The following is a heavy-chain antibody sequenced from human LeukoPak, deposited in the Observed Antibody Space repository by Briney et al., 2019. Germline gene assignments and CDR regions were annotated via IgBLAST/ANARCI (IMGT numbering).Heavy chain of an antibody. V-gene: IGHV4-59*01. Sequence: HPSETLSLTCTVSGGSISSYYWSWIRQPPGKGLEWIGYIYYSGSTNYNPSLKSRVTISVDTSKNQFSLNLSSVTAADTAVYYCARVGAKLTGVGWFFDLWGRGTLVTVSS. CDR2: IYYSGST. D-gene: IGHD3-9*01. J-gene: IGHJ2*01. CDR1: GGSISSYY. CDR3: ARVGAKLTGVGWFFDL.